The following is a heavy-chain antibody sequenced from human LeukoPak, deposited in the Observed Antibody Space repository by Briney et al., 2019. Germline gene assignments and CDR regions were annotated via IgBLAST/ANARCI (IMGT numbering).Heavy chain of an antibody. CDR1: GGTFSSYA. CDR2: IIPIFGTA. D-gene: IGHD2-2*01. J-gene: IGHJ3*02. Sequence: ASVKVSCKASGGTFSSYAISWVRQAPGQGLEWMGGIIPIFGTANYAQKFQGRVTITTDESTSTAYMELSSLRSEDAAVYYCAREHCSSTSCYDAFDIWGQGTMVTVSS. CDR3: AREHCSSTSCYDAFDI. V-gene: IGHV1-69*05.